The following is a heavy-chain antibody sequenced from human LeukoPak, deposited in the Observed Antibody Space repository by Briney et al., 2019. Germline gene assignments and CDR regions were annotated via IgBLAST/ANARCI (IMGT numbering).Heavy chain of an antibody. D-gene: IGHD2-15*01. Sequence: GRSLRLSCAASGFNLRPFGMHWVRQAPGKGLEWVAVISYDESDKYYADSVKGRFTISRDNSKNTLYLQMNSLRPEDTAVYYCAKGVVAATNAAYYGMDVWGQGTTVTVSS. CDR1: GFNLRPFG. V-gene: IGHV3-30*18. CDR2: ISYDESDK. J-gene: IGHJ6*02. CDR3: AKGVVAATNAAYYGMDV.